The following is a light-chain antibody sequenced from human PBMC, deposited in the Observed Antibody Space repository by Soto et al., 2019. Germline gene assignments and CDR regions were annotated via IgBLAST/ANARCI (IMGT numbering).Light chain of an antibody. CDR3: QQRSNLVS. J-gene: IGKJ5*01. CDR1: RSVITY. V-gene: IGKV3-11*01. Sequence: EIVLTQSPGTLSLAPGERATLSCMASRSVITYSGWYQQKPGQAPRLLMSDASTSATGIPARFSGSGSGTDFTLTISSLEPEDFAVYYCQQRSNLVSFGPGTRLATK. CDR2: DAS.